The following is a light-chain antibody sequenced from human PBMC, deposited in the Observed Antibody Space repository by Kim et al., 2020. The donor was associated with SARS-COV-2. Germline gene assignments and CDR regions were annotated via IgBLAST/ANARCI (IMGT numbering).Light chain of an antibody. CDR1: QSVSIS. J-gene: IGKJ2*01. Sequence: EIVMTQSPATLSVSPGERATLSCRASQSVSISLAWYQQKPGQAPGLLIYGASIRATGVPARFSGSGSGTEFTLTISILQSEDFAVYYCQQYNNWPGTFGQGTKLEI. CDR2: GAS. V-gene: IGKV3D-15*03. CDR3: QQYNNWPGT.